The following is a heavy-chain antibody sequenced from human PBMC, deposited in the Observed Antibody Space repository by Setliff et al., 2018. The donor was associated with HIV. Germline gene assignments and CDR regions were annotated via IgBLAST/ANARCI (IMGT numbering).Heavy chain of an antibody. Sequence: GGSLRLSCAASGFTFSDYYMSWIRQAPGKGLEWVPYISSSSSYTNYADSVKGRFTISRDNAKNSLYLQMNSLRAEDTAVYYCARVMIGYSGYDAFDYWGQGTLVTVSS. V-gene: IGHV3-11*05. CDR2: ISSSSSYT. J-gene: IGHJ4*02. D-gene: IGHD5-12*01. CDR1: GFTFSDYY. CDR3: ARVMIGYSGYDAFDY.